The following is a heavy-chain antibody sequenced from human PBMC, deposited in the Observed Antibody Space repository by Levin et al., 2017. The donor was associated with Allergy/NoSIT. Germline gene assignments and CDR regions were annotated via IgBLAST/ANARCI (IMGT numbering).Heavy chain of an antibody. J-gene: IGHJ4*02. D-gene: IGHD3-3*01. V-gene: IGHV3-48*03. CDR1: GFSFSSYE. CDR3: ARQLGNFWSGYNYFDY. Sequence: LSLTCAASGFSFSSYEMNWVRRAPGKGLEWVSYISSTGSTIYSADSVKGRFTISRDNAKNSLYLHMNSLRAEDTAVYYCARQLGNFWSGYNYFDYWGQGTLVTVSS. CDR2: ISSTGSTI.